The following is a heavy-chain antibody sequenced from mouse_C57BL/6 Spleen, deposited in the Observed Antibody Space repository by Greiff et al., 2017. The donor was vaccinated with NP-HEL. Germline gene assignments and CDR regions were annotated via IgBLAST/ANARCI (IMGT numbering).Heavy chain of an antibody. CDR3: ARVNYYGSSGEYFDY. J-gene: IGHJ2*01. Sequence: VQLQQPGAELVMPGASVKLSCKASGYTFTSYWMHWVKQRPGQGLEWIGEIDPSDSYTNYNQKFKGKSTLTVDKSSSTAYMQLSSLTSEDSAVYYCARVNYYGSSGEYFDYWGQGTTLTVSS. CDR1: GYTFTSYW. D-gene: IGHD1-1*01. V-gene: IGHV1-69*01. CDR2: IDPSDSYT.